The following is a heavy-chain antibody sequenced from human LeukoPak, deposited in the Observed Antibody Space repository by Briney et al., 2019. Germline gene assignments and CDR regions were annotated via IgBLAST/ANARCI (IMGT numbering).Heavy chain of an antibody. CDR1: GGSFSGYY. CDR3: ARGPPPRYCSSTSCYEGVYYYYYMDV. CDR2: INHSGST. D-gene: IGHD2-2*01. J-gene: IGHJ6*03. Sequence: SETLSLTCAVYGGSFSGYYWSWIRQPPGKGLEWIGEINHSGSTNYNPSLKSRVTISVDTSKNQFSLKLSSVTAADTAVYYCARGPPPRYCSSTSCYEGVYYYYYMDVWGKGTTVTVSS. V-gene: IGHV4-34*01.